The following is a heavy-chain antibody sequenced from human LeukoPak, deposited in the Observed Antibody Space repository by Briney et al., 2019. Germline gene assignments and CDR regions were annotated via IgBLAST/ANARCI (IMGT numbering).Heavy chain of an antibody. CDR1: GGSISSGDYY. Sequence: PSETLSLTCTVSGGSISSGDYYWSWIRQPPGKGLEWIGYIYYSGSTYYNPSLKSRVTISVDTSKNQFSLKLSSVTAADTAVFFCATGWVAPPAILYWGQGIPVTVSS. CDR3: ATGWVAPPAILY. V-gene: IGHV4-30-4*08. J-gene: IGHJ4*01. D-gene: IGHD2-15*01. CDR2: IYYSGST.